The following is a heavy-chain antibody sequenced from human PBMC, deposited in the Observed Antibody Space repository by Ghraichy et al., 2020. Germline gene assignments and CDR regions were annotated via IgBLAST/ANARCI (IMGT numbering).Heavy chain of an antibody. Sequence: SETLSLTCAVYGGSFSGYYWSWIRQPPGKGLEWIGEINHSGSTNYNPSLKSRVTISVDTSKNQFSLKLSSVTAADTAVYYCARAGDGLLWFGELKVYYYYGMDVWGQGTTVTVSS. V-gene: IGHV4-34*01. CDR2: INHSGST. J-gene: IGHJ6*02. CDR1: GGSFSGYY. CDR3: ARAGDGLLWFGELKVYYYYGMDV. D-gene: IGHD3-10*01.